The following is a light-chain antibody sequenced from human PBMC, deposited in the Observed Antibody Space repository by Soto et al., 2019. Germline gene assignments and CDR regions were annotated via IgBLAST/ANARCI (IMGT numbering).Light chain of an antibody. CDR3: QNYNSYPIT. CDR1: QSIATY. J-gene: IGKJ5*01. Sequence: DIQMTHSPCTLSASVGERVTITCRASQSIATYLTWYQQKPGKAPKLLIYDASSLKSGVPSRFSGSGSGTEFTLTISSLQPDDFATYYCQNYNSYPITFGQGTRLEIK. CDR2: DAS. V-gene: IGKV1-5*01.